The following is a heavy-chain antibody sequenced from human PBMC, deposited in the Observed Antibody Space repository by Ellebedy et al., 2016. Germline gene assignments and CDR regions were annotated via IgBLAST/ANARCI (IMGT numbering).Heavy chain of an antibody. CDR2: IYYSGST. CDR1: GGSISSYY. D-gene: IGHD3-3*01. CDR3: ASTYYDFWSGYHDY. J-gene: IGHJ4*02. Sequence: SETLSLXXTVSGGSISSYYWSWIRQPPGKGLEWIGYIYYSGSTNYNPSLKSRVTISVDTSKNQFSLKLSSVTAADTAVYYCASTYYDFWSGYHDYWGQGTLVTVSS. V-gene: IGHV4-59*01.